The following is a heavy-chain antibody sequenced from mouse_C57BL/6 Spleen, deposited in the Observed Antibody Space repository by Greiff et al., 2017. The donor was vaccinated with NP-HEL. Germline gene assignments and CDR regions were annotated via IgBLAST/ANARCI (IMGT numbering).Heavy chain of an antibody. CDR2: IRNKANNHAT. Sequence: EVKLVESGGGLVQPGGSMKLSCAASGFTFSDAWMDWVRQSPEKGLEWVAEIRNKANNHATYYAESVKGRFTISRDDSKSSVYLQMNSLRAEDTGIYYCTRRGLRRDYYAMGYWGQGASVTVSS. CDR3: TRRGLRRDYYAMGY. D-gene: IGHD2-2*01. CDR1: GFTFSDAW. V-gene: IGHV6-6*01. J-gene: IGHJ4*01.